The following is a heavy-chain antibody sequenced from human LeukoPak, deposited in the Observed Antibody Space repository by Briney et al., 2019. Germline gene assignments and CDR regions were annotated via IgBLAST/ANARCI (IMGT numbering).Heavy chain of an antibody. D-gene: IGHD3-22*01. Sequence: SETLSLTCTVSGGSISSGSYYWSWIRQPAGKGLEWIGRIYTSGSTNYNPSLKSRVTISVDTSKNQFSLKLSSVTAADTAVYYCARDYYYDSSGPWGQGTLVTVSS. CDR1: GGSISSGSYY. J-gene: IGHJ5*02. V-gene: IGHV4-61*02. CDR2: IYTSGST. CDR3: ARDYYYDSSGP.